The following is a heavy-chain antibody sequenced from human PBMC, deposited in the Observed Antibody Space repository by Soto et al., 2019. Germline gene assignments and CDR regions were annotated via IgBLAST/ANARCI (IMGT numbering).Heavy chain of an antibody. V-gene: IGHV3-7*01. J-gene: IGHJ3*02. Sequence: HAWSMRLSSAASGFSVWRSGMSGVCQAPGKGPEWVANIGEDGNEKTYVDSAKGRFTISRDNAKNSLYLQMNSLRVEDTALYYCAKHQGWQRAFDIWGQGTMVTVSS. CDR2: IGEDGNEK. D-gene: IGHD2-15*01. CDR1: GFSVWRSG. CDR3: AKHQGWQRAFDI.